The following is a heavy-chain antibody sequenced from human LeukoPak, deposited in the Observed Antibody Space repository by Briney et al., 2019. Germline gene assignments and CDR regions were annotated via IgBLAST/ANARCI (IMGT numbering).Heavy chain of an antibody. CDR1: GYTFTSYG. J-gene: IGHJ6*02. CDR2: ISAYNGNT. V-gene: IGHV1-18*01. Sequence: ASVKVSCKASGYTFTSYGISWVRQAPGQGLEWMGWISAYNGNTNYAQKLQGRVTMTTDTSTSTAYMELRSLRSDDTAMYYCARDPQHSSGWYPHYGMDVWGQGTTVTVSS. D-gene: IGHD6-19*01. CDR3: ARDPQHSSGWYPHYGMDV.